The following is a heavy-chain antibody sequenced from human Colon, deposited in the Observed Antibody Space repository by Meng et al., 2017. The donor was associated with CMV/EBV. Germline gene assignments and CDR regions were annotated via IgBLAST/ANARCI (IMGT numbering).Heavy chain of an antibody. V-gene: IGHV3-23*01. CDR1: GLTFSTYA. D-gene: IGHD1-26*01. J-gene: IGHJ5*02. CDR2: IGGSGHST. Sequence: GESLKISCAASGLTFSTYAMSWVRQAPGKGLEWVSTIGGSGHSTYFADSVKGRFTISRDNSKNTLYLQMHSLRAEDTAVYYCAKRKTYSGSSGGFDPWGQGTLVTVSS. CDR3: AKRKTYSGSSGGFDP.